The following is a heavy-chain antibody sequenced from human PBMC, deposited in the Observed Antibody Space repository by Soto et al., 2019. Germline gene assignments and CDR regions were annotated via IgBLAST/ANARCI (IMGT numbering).Heavy chain of an antibody. J-gene: IGHJ4*02. Sequence: SGGSLRLSCAASGFTFSSYGMHWVRQAPGKGLEWVAVISYDGSNKYYADSVKGRFTISRDNSKNTLYLQMNSLRAEDTAVYYCAKDIALWGQGTLVTVSS. CDR2: ISYDGSNK. CDR1: GFTFSSYG. V-gene: IGHV3-30*18. CDR3: AKDIAL. D-gene: IGHD2-8*01.